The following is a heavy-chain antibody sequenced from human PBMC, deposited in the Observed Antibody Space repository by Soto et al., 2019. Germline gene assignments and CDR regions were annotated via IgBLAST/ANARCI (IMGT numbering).Heavy chain of an antibody. Sequence: EVQLLESGGGLVQPGGSLRLSCAASGFTFSSYAMSWVRQAPGKGLEWVSAISGSGGSTYYADSVKGRFTISRDNSKNTLYLQMNSLRAEDTAVYYCAIALLLWFGEPGLVAVWGQGTTVTVSS. CDR1: GFTFSSYA. CDR3: AIALLLWFGEPGLVAV. V-gene: IGHV3-23*01. CDR2: ISGSGGST. D-gene: IGHD3-10*01. J-gene: IGHJ6*02.